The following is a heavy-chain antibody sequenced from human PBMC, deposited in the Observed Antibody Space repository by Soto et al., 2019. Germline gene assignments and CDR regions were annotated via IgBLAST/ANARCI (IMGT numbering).Heavy chain of an antibody. Sequence: GGSLRLSCAASGFTFSSYSMNWVRQAPGKGLEWVSYISSSSSTIYYADSVKGRFTISRGNAKNSLYLQMNSLRAEDTAVYYCARVEGDSGSYYSAFDIWGQGTMVTVSS. V-gene: IGHV3-48*04. J-gene: IGHJ3*02. CDR1: GFTFSSYS. CDR2: ISSSSSTI. D-gene: IGHD1-26*01. CDR3: ARVEGDSGSYYSAFDI.